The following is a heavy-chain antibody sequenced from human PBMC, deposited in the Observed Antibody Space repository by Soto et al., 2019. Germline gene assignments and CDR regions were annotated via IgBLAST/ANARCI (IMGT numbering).Heavy chain of an antibody. CDR2: IYGGGTT. D-gene: IGHD4-4*01. Sequence: QLAESGGGLVQPGESLRLYYAASGFVVGDNYMNWVRQAPGKGLEWVAVIYGGGTTDYADPAKGRFTISRDNSVNTLHLQMNSLRAEDTALYFCASLSNSARYIDFWGQGIVVTVSS. CDR1: GFVVGDNY. J-gene: IGHJ4*02. V-gene: IGHV3-66*01. CDR3: ASLSNSARYIDF.